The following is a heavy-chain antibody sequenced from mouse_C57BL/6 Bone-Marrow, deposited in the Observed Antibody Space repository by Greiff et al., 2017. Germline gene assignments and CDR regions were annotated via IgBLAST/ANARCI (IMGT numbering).Heavy chain of an antibody. CDR3: ARVGCYRVAY. D-gene: IGHD1-1*02. V-gene: IGHV1-81*01. CDR2: IYPRSGNT. Sequence: QVQLQQSGAELARPGASVKLSCTASGYTFTSYGISWVKQRPGQGLEWIGEIYPRSGNTYYNEKFKGKATLTADNSSSTAYMELRSLTSEDSAVYFCARVGCYRVAYGGQGTRVTVSA. J-gene: IGHJ3*01. CDR1: GYTFTSYG.